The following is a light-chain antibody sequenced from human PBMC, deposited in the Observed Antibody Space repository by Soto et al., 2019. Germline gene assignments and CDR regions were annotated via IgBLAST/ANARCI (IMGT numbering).Light chain of an antibody. CDR2: GAS. V-gene: IGKV3-20*01. J-gene: IGKJ1*01. CDR3: QQYGSSPPWT. Sequence: EIVLTQSPGTLSLSPGERATLSCRASQSISTTYLAWYQQKPGQAPRLLFYGASSRATDIPDRFSGSGSGTDFTLTISRLEPEDFAVHYCQQYGSSPPWTFGQGTKVEIK. CDR1: QSISTTY.